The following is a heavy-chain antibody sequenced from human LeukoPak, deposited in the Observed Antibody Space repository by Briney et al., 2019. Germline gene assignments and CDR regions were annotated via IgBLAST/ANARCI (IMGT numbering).Heavy chain of an antibody. D-gene: IGHD3-3*01. J-gene: IGHJ6*03. V-gene: IGHV4-59*01. CDR1: GGSISNY. Sequence: NPSETLSLTCTVSGGSISNYWSWIRQPPGKGLEWIGYIYYSGSTNYNPSLKSRVTISVDTSKSQFSLKLSSVTAADTAVYYCAREVPDSWSGTTDYYYYMDVWGKGTTVTVSS. CDR3: AREVPDSWSGTTDYYYYMDV. CDR2: IYYSGST.